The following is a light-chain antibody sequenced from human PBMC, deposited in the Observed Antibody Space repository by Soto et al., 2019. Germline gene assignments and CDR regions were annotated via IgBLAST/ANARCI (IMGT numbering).Light chain of an antibody. CDR1: QSVSNQ. Sequence: ERVMTQSRATLSVSPWERATLSCRASQSVSNQLAWYQQKPGQAPRLLVYDASTRATGIPGRFGGSGSGTEFTLTISSLQSEDSALYYCQQYDKWPPSTFGQGTKVDIK. J-gene: IGKJ1*01. CDR3: QQYDKWPPST. CDR2: DAS. V-gene: IGKV3-15*01.